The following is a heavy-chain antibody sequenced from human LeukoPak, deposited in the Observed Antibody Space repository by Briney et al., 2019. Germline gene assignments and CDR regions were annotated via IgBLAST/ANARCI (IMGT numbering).Heavy chain of an antibody. D-gene: IGHD3-3*01. Sequence: SVKVSCKASGGTFSSYAISWVRQAPGQGLEWMGGIIPIFGTANYAQKFQGRVTITAPESTSTPYMKLRSLRSEDTAVYYCARGFAYYDFWSGPEPYYYYMDVWGKGTTVTVSS. CDR2: IIPIFGTA. CDR3: ARGFAYYDFWSGPEPYYYYMDV. CDR1: GGTFSSYA. J-gene: IGHJ6*03. V-gene: IGHV1-69*13.